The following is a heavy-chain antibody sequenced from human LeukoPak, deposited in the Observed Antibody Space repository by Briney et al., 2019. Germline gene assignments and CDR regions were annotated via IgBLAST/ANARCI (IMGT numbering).Heavy chain of an antibody. CDR3: ANVRVPLLWTPDAFDI. CDR1: GFTFSSYA. Sequence: GGSLRLSCAASGFTFSSYAMSWVRQAPGKGLEWVSAISGSGGSTYYADSVKGRFTISRDNSKNTLYLQMNSLGAEDTAVYYCANVRVPLLWTPDAFDIWGQGTMVTVSS. J-gene: IGHJ3*02. D-gene: IGHD2-2*01. V-gene: IGHV3-23*01. CDR2: ISGSGGST.